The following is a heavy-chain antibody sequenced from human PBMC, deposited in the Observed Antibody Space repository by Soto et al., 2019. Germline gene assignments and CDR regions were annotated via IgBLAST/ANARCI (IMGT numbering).Heavy chain of an antibody. CDR1: HYSFTSYA. CDR3: ARDRNFQTSDRVDY. CDR2: ISSQTGNT. Sequence: QLVQSGPEVKKPGASVKVSCKASHYSFTSYAVSWLRQAPGQGLEWMGWISSQTGNTVYAQKFLGRVTLTTDTSTSTAFMELRSLQSDDTALYSSARDRNFQTSDRVDYWAQGTLVTVSS. J-gene: IGHJ4*02. V-gene: IGHV1-18*01. D-gene: IGHD3-3*01.